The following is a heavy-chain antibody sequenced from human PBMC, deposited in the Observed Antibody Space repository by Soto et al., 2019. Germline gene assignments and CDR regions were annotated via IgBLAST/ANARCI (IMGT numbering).Heavy chain of an antibody. D-gene: IGHD2-15*01. CDR3: ARDGYFSGGSCYSDAFDI. CDR1: GYTFTGYY. J-gene: IGHJ3*02. V-gene: IGHV1-2*02. CDR2: INPNSGGT. Sequence: ASVKVSCKASGYTFTGYYMHWVRQAPGQGLEWMGWINPNSGGTNYAQKFQGRVTMTRDTSISTAYMELSRLRSDDTAVYYCARDGYFSGGSCYSDAFDIWGQGTMVTVSS.